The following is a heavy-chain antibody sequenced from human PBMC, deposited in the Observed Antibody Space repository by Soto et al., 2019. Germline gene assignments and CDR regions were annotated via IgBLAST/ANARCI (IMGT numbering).Heavy chain of an antibody. Sequence: QVQLQESGPGLVKPSQTLSLTCTVSGGSISSGGYYWSWIRQHPGKGLEWIGYIYYSGSTYYNPSLKRRLTISVATSKNQFSLKLSSVTAADTAVYYCARGSHLAGWFDPWGQGTLVTVSS. V-gene: IGHV4-31*03. CDR3: ARGSHLAGWFDP. D-gene: IGHD6-19*01. J-gene: IGHJ5*02. CDR2: IYYSGST. CDR1: GGSISSGGYY.